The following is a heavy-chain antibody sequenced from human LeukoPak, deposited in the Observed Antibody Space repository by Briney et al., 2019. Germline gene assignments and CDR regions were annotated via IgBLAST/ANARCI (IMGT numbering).Heavy chain of an antibody. CDR1: GFTFSSHW. D-gene: IGHD6-13*01. Sequence: GGSLRLSCAASGFTFSSHWMNWVRRAPGKGLEWVANIKQDGSEKYYVDSVKGRFTISRDNAKNSLYLQMNSLRAEDTAVYYCAKAPTAGTGDYWGQGTLVTVSS. V-gene: IGHV3-7*01. CDR2: IKQDGSEK. J-gene: IGHJ4*02. CDR3: AKAPTAGTGDY.